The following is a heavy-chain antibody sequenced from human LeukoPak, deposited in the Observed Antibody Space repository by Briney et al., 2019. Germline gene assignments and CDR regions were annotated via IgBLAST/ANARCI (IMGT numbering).Heavy chain of an antibody. Sequence: ASVTVSCTASGYTFTIYGISWVRQAPGQGLEWMGWISAYNGNTNYAQKLQGRVTMTTDTSTSTAYMELRSLRSDDTAVYYCARQQWLVLYYYYGMDVWGQGTTVTVSS. D-gene: IGHD6-19*01. J-gene: IGHJ6*02. CDR1: GYTFTIYG. V-gene: IGHV1-18*01. CDR3: ARQQWLVLYYYYGMDV. CDR2: ISAYNGNT.